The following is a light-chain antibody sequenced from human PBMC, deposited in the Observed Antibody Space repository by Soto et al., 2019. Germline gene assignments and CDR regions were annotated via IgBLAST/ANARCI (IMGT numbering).Light chain of an antibody. CDR2: GAT. V-gene: IGKV1-33*01. CDR1: QDISDH. Sequence: DIQRTQSPSSLSASVGDRVTFTCQASQDISDHLNWYQQKPGKGPKLLIYGATYLETGVPSRFGGSRSGTYFTFTITSLQPEDIATYYCQEYDNLPPVTFGQGTRLEIK. CDR3: QEYDNLPPVT. J-gene: IGKJ5*01.